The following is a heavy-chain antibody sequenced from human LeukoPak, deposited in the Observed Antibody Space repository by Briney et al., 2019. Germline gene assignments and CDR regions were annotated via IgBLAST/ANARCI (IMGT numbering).Heavy chain of an antibody. J-gene: IGHJ4*02. V-gene: IGHV3-21*01. Sequence: PGGSLRLSCAASGFTFSSYSMNWVRQAPGKGLEWVSSISSSSSYIYYADSVKGRFTISRDNAKNSLYLQMNSLRAEDTAVYYCASALVSSGWYVDYWGQGTLVTVSS. CDR3: ASALVSSGWYVDY. CDR2: ISSSSSYI. CDR1: GFTFSSYS. D-gene: IGHD6-19*01.